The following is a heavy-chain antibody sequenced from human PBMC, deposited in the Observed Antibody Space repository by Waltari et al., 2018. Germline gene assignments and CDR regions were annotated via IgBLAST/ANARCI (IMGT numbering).Heavy chain of an antibody. J-gene: IGHJ5*02. CDR2: IYYTGST. CDR3: ARGGGGDWEWFDP. CDR1: GGSISGFY. Sequence: QVQLQASGPGLLKPSETLSLICTVSGGSISGFYWSWVRQPPGKGLDWIGYIYYTGSTNFNPSLKSRVTMSVDTSKNQFSLKLSSVTAADTAFYYCARGGGGDWEWFDPWGQGTLVTVSS. V-gene: IGHV4-59*01. D-gene: IGHD2-21*02.